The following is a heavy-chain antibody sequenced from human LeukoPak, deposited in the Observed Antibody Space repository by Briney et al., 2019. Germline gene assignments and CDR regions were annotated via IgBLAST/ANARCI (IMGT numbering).Heavy chain of an antibody. CDR2: IGDSGVPT. V-gene: IGHV3-23*01. D-gene: IGHD1-26*01. CDR3: ARDRRGGGGSYFDY. Sequence: PGGSLRLSCAASQFTFTSYAMSWVRQAPGRGLEWVSSIGDSGVPTYYADSVKGRFTISRDNSKNTLHLQMNSLRAEDTAVYYCARDRRGGGGSYFDYWGQGTLVTVSS. CDR1: QFTFTSYA. J-gene: IGHJ4*02.